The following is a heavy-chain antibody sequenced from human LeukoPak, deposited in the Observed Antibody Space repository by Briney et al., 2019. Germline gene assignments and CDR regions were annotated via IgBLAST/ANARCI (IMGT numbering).Heavy chain of an antibody. J-gene: IGHJ3*02. V-gene: IGHV1-46*01. CDR3: ARDPTDYGDYMDAFDI. Sequence: ASVKVSCKASGYTFTSYYMHWVRQAPGQGLEWMGIINPSGGSTSYAQKFQGRVTMTRDTSTSTVYMELSSLRSEDTAVYYCARDPTDYGDYMDAFDIWGQGTMVTVSS. CDR2: INPSGGST. CDR1: GYTFTSYY. D-gene: IGHD4-17*01.